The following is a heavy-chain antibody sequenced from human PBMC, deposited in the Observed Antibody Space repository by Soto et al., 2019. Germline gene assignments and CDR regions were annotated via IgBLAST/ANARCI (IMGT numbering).Heavy chain of an antibody. Sequence: QVQLVQSGAEVKKPGASVKVSCKASGYTFTSYGISWVRQAPGQGLEWMGWINAYNGDRNYAQKFQGRVTMTTDTSTNIAYMEVRSLSSDDTAVYYGARDGDGHWDYCWGQGTLVTVAS. D-gene: IGHD2-15*01. V-gene: IGHV1-18*01. J-gene: IGHJ4*02. CDR1: GYTFTSYG. CDR3: ARDGDGHWDYC. CDR2: INAYNGDR.